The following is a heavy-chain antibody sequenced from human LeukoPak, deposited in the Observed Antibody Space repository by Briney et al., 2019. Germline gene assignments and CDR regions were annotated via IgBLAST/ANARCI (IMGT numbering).Heavy chain of an antibody. CDR3: ARSRAAAALDAFDI. J-gene: IGHJ3*02. Sequence: GASVKVSCKASGYTFTGYYMHWVRQAPGQGLEWMGWINPNSGGTNYAQKFQGRVTMTRDTSISTAYMELSRLRSDDTAVYYCARSRAAAALDAFDIWGQGTMVTVS. CDR2: INPNSGGT. CDR1: GYTFTGYY. D-gene: IGHD6-13*01. V-gene: IGHV1-2*02.